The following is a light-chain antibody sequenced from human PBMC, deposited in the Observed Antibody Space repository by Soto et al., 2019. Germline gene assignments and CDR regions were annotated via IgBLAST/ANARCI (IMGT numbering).Light chain of an antibody. J-gene: IGKJ5*01. CDR3: RHYNNWAIT. CDR2: GAS. Sequence: IVMTQSPATLSVSPGETATLSCRASHSAGHNLAWYQQKPGQTPRLLIYGASTRATGIPVRFIGSGSGTEFTLTISSLQSEDFAAYYCRHYNNWAITFGQGTRLEIK. V-gene: IGKV3-15*01. CDR1: HSAGHN.